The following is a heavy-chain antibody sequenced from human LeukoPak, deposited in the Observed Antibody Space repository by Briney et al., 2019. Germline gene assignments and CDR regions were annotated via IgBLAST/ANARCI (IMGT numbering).Heavy chain of an antibody. CDR2: IYYSGST. CDR1: GGSISSYY. CDR3: ARDMGYYYDSSLDAFDI. V-gene: IGHV4-59*06. D-gene: IGHD3-22*01. Sequence: PSETLSLTCTVSGGSISSYYWSWIRQHPGKGLEWIGYIYYSGSTYYNPSLKSRVTISVDTSKNQFSLKLSSVTAADTAVYYCARDMGYYYDSSLDAFDIWGQGTMVTVSS. J-gene: IGHJ3*02.